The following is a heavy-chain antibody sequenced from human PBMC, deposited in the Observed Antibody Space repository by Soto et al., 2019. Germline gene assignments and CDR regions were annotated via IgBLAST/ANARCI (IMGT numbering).Heavy chain of an antibody. CDR1: SGSIFSSNW. V-gene: IGHV4-4*02. D-gene: IGHD3-9*01. Sequence: SETLSLTCAVSSGSIFSSNWWSWVRQPPGKGLEWIGEVPHSGGANYNPSLKSRVTISVDRSENQFSLKLSSVTAADTAVYYCAIHLVMTGTRGFDHWGLGTLVTVSS. J-gene: IGHJ4*02. CDR3: AIHLVMTGTRGFDH. CDR2: VPHSGGA.